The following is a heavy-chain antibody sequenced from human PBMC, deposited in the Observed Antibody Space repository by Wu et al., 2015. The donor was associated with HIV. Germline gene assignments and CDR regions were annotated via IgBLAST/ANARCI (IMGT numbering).Heavy chain of an antibody. D-gene: IGHD5-24*01. CDR2: IISIFGIQ. Sequence: QIQLVQSGAEVKKPGSSVKVSCKASGGSFRSYGVSWVRQAPGQGLEWMGGIISIFGIQNYAQNFQDRLTITTDESSSTAYMDLRNLTSDDTAVYYCVRDGYNSVGYYYMDVWGKGPRSPSP. J-gene: IGHJ6*03. CDR3: VRDGYNSVGYYYMDV. V-gene: IGHV1-69*05. CDR1: GGSFRSYG.